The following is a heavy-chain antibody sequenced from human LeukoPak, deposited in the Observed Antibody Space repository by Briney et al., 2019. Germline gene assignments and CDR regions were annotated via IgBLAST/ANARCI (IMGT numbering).Heavy chain of an antibody. CDR3: AKDPPHSDRSIYSDNS. D-gene: IGHD3-22*01. CDR1: GFIFSINI. CDR2: ISADGGDI. J-gene: IGHJ4*02. V-gene: IGHV3-23*01. Sequence: PGGSLRLSCAASGFIFSINIMNWVRQAPGKGLEWVSVISADGGDIYYADSVNGRFTISRDNSKNTLHLQMDSLRAEDTAVYYCAKDPPHSDRSIYSDNSWGQGTLVTVSS.